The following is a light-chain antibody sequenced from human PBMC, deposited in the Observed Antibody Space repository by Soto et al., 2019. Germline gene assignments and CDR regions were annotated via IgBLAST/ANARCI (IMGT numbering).Light chain of an antibody. V-gene: IGLV1-44*01. CDR1: SSNIESHS. Sequence: QSVLTQPPSASGTPGQRVTISCSGRSSNIESHSVNWYQQLPGTAPKLLIYGNNQRPSGVPDRFSGSKSVTSASLAISGLQSADEADYYCAAWDDSLHGLVFGGGTKVTVL. CDR3: AAWDDSLHGLV. CDR2: GNN. J-gene: IGLJ2*01.